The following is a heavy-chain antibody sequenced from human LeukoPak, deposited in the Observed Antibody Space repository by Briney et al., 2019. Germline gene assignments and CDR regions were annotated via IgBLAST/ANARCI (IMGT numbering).Heavy chain of an antibody. V-gene: IGHV3-20*04. J-gene: IGHJ3*02. CDR3: ARSGGSYKAFDI. D-gene: IGHD1-26*01. CDR2: INWNGGST. CDR1: GFTFDDYG. Sequence: GGSLRLSCAASGFTFDDYGMSWVRQAPGKGLEWVSGINWNGGSTAYADSVKGRFTISRDNAKNSLYLQMNSLRAEDTAVYYCARSGGSYKAFDIWGQGTMVTVSS.